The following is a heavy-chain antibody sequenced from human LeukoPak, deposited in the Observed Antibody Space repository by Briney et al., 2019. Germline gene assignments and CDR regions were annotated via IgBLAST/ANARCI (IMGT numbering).Heavy chain of an antibody. D-gene: IGHD7-27*01. Sequence: HPGGSLRLSCAASGFTFSSYGMHWVRQAPGKGLEWVAVISYDGSNKYYADSVKGRFTISRDNPRKTLFLQMNSLRGDDTAMYYCAKDISVWGWFDPWGQGTLVTVSS. V-gene: IGHV3-30*18. CDR1: GFTFSSYG. CDR2: ISYDGSNK. CDR3: AKDISVWGWFDP. J-gene: IGHJ5*02.